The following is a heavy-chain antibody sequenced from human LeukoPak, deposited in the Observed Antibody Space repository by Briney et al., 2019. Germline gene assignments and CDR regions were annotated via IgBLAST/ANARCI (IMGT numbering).Heavy chain of an antibody. CDR2: IYHSGST. J-gene: IGHJ3*02. CDR1: GGSFSGYY. Sequence: SETLSLTCAVYGGSFSGYYWSWIRQPPGKGLEWIGEIYHSGSTNYNPSLKSRVTISVDKSKNQFSLKLSSVTAADTAVYYCARDPGIAAANRAFDIWGQGTMVTVSS. CDR3: ARDPGIAAANRAFDI. D-gene: IGHD6-13*01. V-gene: IGHV4-34*01.